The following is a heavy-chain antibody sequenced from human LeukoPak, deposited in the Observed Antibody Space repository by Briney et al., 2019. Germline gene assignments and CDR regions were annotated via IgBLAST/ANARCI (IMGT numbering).Heavy chain of an antibody. CDR1: GGTFSSYA. Sequence: ASVKVSCKASGGTFSSYAISWVRQAPGQGPEWMGRIIPILGIANYAQKFQGRVAITADKSTSTAYMELSSLRSEDTAVYYCARDQYDSSGMATIYYFDYWGQGTLVTVSS. J-gene: IGHJ4*02. CDR3: ARDQYDSSGMATIYYFDY. CDR2: IIPILGIA. V-gene: IGHV1-69*04. D-gene: IGHD5-12*01.